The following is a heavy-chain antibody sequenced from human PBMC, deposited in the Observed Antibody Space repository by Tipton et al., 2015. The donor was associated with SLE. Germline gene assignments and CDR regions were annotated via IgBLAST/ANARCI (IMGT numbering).Heavy chain of an antibody. CDR2: IYYSGST. CDR3: ARGPYYYMDV. V-gene: IGHV4-39*07. J-gene: IGHJ6*03. CDR1: NASISSSPYY. Sequence: LRLSCTVSNASISSSPYYWGWIRQSPGKGLEWVGSIYYSGSTYYNPSLKSPVTISVDTSRNQCSLNLTSVTAADTAVYYCARGPYYYMDVWGKGTTVTVSS.